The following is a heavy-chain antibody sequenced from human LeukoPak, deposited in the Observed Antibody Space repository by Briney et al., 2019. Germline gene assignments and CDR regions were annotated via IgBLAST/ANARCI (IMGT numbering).Heavy chain of an antibody. CDR1: GGSFSGYY. J-gene: IGHJ4*02. D-gene: IGHD4-11*01. CDR2: INHSGST. Sequence: ASETLSLTCAVYGGSFSGYYWSWIRQPPGKWLEWMGEINHSGSTNYNPSLKSRVTISVDTSKNQFSLKLSSVTAADTAVYYCARAILYSNYLRPRDSPIDYWGQGTLVTVSS. V-gene: IGHV4-34*01. CDR3: ARAILYSNYLRPRDSPIDY.